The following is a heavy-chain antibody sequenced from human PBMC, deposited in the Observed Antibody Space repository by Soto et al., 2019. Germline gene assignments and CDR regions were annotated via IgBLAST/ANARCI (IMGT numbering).Heavy chain of an antibody. CDR2: ISAYNGNT. CDR1: GYTFTSYG. D-gene: IGHD2-15*01. Sequence: GASVKVSCKASGYTFTSYGISWVRQAPGQGLEWMGWISAYNGNTNYAQKLQGRVTMTTDTSTSTAYMELRSLRSDDTAVYYCARASRSKGYCSGGSCYSPKGYMDVWGKGTTVTVSS. CDR3: ARASRSKGYCSGGSCYSPKGYMDV. V-gene: IGHV1-18*01. J-gene: IGHJ6*03.